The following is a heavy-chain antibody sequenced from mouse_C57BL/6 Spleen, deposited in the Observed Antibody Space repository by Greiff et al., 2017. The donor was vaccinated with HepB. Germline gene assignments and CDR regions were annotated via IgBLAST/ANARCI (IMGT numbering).Heavy chain of an antibody. V-gene: IGHV14-4*01. J-gene: IGHJ4*01. CDR3: TTPYGSSYDAMDY. Sequence: EVMLVESGAELVRPGASVKLSCTASGFNIKDDYMHWVKQRPEQGLEWIGWIDPENGDTEYASKFQGKATITADTSSNTAYLQLSSLTSEDTAVYYCTTPYGSSYDAMDYWGQGTSVTVSS. CDR1: GFNIKDDY. CDR2: IDPENGDT. D-gene: IGHD1-1*01.